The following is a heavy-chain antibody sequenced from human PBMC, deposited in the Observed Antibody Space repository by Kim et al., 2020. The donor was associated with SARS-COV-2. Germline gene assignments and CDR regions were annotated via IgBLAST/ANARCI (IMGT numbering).Heavy chain of an antibody. V-gene: IGHV4-34*01. D-gene: IGHD6-19*01. CDR1: GGSFSGYY. J-gene: IGHJ5*02. Sequence: SETLSLTCAVYGGSFSGYYWSWIRQPPGKGLEWIGEINHSGSTNYNPSLKSRVTISVDTSKNQFSLKLSSVTAADTAVYYCARELVSGWRHNWFDPWGQGTLVTVSS. CDR2: INHSGST. CDR3: ARELVSGWRHNWFDP.